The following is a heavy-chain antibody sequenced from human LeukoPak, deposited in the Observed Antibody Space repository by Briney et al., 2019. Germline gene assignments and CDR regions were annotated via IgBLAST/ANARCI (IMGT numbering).Heavy chain of an antibody. Sequence: PGGSLRLSCAASGFTFSSYGMHWVRQAPGKGLEWVAFIRYDGSNKYYADSVKGRFTISRDNSKNTLYLQMSSLRAEDTAVYYCAKTYGSGSYYGDWGQGTLVTVSS. CDR2: IRYDGSNK. D-gene: IGHD3-10*01. V-gene: IGHV3-30*02. CDR1: GFTFSSYG. CDR3: AKTYGSGSYYGD. J-gene: IGHJ4*02.